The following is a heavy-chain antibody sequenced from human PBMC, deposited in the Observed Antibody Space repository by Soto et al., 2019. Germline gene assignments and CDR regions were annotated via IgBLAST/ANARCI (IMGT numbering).Heavy chain of an antibody. D-gene: IGHD4-17*01. V-gene: IGHV3-33*01. J-gene: IGHJ4*02. CDR3: VSDFGDYKFDY. CDR1: GFTIRGCS. CDR2: TWNDGNNK. Sequence: GGSLRLSCAASGFTIRGCSMHWVRQAPGKGLEWVAVTWNDGNNKYYGDSVKGRFTISSDNSKNTLYLQMSSLRADDTAFYYCVSDFGDYKFDYWGQGTLVTVSS.